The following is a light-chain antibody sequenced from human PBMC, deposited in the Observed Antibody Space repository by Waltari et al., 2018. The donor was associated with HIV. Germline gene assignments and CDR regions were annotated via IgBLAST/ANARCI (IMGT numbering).Light chain of an antibody. CDR2: YDD. Sequence: QSVLTQPPSVSEAPRPRVTILCTRSSSNTGTNPVNWYQQLPGKPPKLLVCYDDRLASGVSDRFSGSKSGTSGSLAISGLQSEDEADYYCAAWDDSLNGVVFGGGTKLTVL. V-gene: IGLV1-36*01. CDR3: AAWDDSLNGVV. CDR1: SSNTGTNP. J-gene: IGLJ2*01.